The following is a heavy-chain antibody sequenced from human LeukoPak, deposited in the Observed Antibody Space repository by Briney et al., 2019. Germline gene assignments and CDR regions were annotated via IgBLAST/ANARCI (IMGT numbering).Heavy chain of an antibody. D-gene: IGHD3-3*01. CDR2: ISSSSSYI. CDR3: ARAYYDFWSGYYNHYYYYMDV. CDR1: GFTFSSYS. Sequence: GGSLRLSCAASGFTFSSYSMNWVRQAPGKGLEWVSSISSSSSYIYYADSVKGRFTISRDNAKNSLYLQMNSLRAEDTAVYYCARAYYDFWSGYYNHYYYYMDVWGKGTTVTVSS. V-gene: IGHV3-21*01. J-gene: IGHJ6*03.